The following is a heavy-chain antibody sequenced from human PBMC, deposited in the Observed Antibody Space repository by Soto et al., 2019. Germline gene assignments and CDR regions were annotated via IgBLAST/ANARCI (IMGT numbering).Heavy chain of an antibody. V-gene: IGHV1-69*06. J-gene: IGHJ5*02. CDR1: GGAFISYA. D-gene: IGHD3-22*01. CDR2: IIPIFGTA. Sequence: SVQGSCKASGGAFISYAIILMREAPEQVLEWMGGIIPIFGTANYAQKFQGRVTITADKSTSTAYMELSSLRSEDTAVYYCARDPHYDSSGYNDWFDPWGQGTLVTVS. CDR3: ARDPHYDSSGYNDWFDP.